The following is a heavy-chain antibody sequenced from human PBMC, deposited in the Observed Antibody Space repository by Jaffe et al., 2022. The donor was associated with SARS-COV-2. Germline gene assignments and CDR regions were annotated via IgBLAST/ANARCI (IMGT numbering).Heavy chain of an antibody. CDR1: GGSISSGSYY. J-gene: IGHJ4*02. CDR3: ARDNQGRWDGGNY. Sequence: QVQLQESGPGLVKPSQTLSLTCTVSGGSISSGSYYWSWIRQPAGKGLEWIGRIYTSGSTNYNPSLKSRVTISVDTSKNQFSLKLSSVTAADTAVYYCARDNQGRWDGGNYWGQGTLVTVSS. CDR2: IYTSGST. D-gene: IGHD1-26*01. V-gene: IGHV4-61*02.